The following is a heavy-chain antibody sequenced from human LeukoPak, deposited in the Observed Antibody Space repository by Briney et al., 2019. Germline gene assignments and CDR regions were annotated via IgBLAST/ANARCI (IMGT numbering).Heavy chain of an antibody. D-gene: IGHD6-19*01. CDR2: IYYNGNT. CDR1: GGSIGGHTFY. CDR3: ARLTALAGHRGAFDI. J-gene: IGHJ3*02. Sequence: PSETLSLTCNVSGGSIGGHTFYWDWIRQPPGKGLEWIATIYYNGNTFYNPSLKSRVAISIDMSKSQFSLHLSSVPAADTAIYYCARLTALAGHRGAFDIWGPGTMVTVSS. V-gene: IGHV4-39*01.